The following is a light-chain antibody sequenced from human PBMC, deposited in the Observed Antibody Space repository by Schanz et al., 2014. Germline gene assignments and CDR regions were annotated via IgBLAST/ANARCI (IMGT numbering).Light chain of an antibody. J-gene: IGLJ2*01. CDR1: SSDVGGYDH. CDR3: SSYAGANTLV. Sequence: QSALTQPASVSGSPGQSITISCTGTSSDVGGYDHVSWHQQHPGKAPKLMIYDVTNRPSGVSNRFSGSKSGNTASLTISGLQAEDEADYYCSSYAGANTLVFGGGTKLTVL. CDR2: DVT. V-gene: IGLV2-14*03.